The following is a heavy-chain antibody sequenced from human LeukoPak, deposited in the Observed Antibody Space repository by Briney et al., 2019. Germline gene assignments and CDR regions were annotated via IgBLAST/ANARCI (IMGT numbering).Heavy chain of an antibody. Sequence: SETLSLTCTVSGGSITTYYWSWIRQPPGKGLEWIGFIYYSGSNYNPSLKSRVTISLDTSKNQFSLKLTSVTAADTAVYYCARVRDSRESGFGDFDYWGQGTLVTVSS. CDR2: IYYSGS. V-gene: IGHV4-59*01. CDR3: ARVRDSRESGFGDFDY. D-gene: IGHD3-10*01. J-gene: IGHJ4*02. CDR1: GGSITTYY.